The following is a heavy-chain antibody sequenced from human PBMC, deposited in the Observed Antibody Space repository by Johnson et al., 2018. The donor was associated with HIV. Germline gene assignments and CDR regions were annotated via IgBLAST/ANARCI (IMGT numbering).Heavy chain of an antibody. D-gene: IGHD4-23*01. CDR2: INSDWSST. J-gene: IGHJ3*02. CDR3: ARGTPYGGNSWDFDI. CDR1: GFTVSRNY. V-gene: IGHV3-74*02. Sequence: VQLVESGGGLVQPGGSLRLSCAASGFTVSRNYMSWVRQAPGKGLEWVSRINSDWSSTSYADSVKGRFTISRDNAKNTLYLQMNSLRAEDTAVYYCARGTPYGGNSWDFDIWGQGTMVTVSS.